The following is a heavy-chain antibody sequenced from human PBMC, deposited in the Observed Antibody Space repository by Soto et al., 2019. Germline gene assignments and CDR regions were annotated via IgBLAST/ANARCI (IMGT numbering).Heavy chain of an antibody. CDR1: GFTFSDYY. D-gene: IGHD2-15*01. V-gene: IGHV3-11*06. CDR3: ARAHGSAGADRGYFQH. CDR2: ISSSSSYT. Sequence: GGSLRLSCAASGFTFSDYYMSWIRQAPGKGLEWVSYISSSSSYTNYADSVKGRFTISRDNAKNSLYLQMNSLRAEDTAVYYCARAHGSAGADRGYFQHWGQGTLVTVSS. J-gene: IGHJ1*01.